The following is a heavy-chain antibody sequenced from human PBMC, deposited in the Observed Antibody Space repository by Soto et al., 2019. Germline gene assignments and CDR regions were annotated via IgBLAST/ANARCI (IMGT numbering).Heavy chain of an antibody. V-gene: IGHV1-2*04. CDR2: INPNSGGT. Sequence: ASVKVSCKASGYTFTGYYMHWVRQAPGQGLEWMGWINPNSGGTNYAQKFQGWVTMTRDTSISTAYMELSRLRSDDTAVYYCARGTGTSLNYYYMDVWGKGTTVTVSS. J-gene: IGHJ6*03. D-gene: IGHD1-7*01. CDR1: GYTFTGYY. CDR3: ARGTGTSLNYYYMDV.